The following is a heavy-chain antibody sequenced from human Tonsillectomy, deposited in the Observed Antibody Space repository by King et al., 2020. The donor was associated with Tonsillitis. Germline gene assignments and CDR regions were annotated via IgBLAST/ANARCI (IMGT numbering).Heavy chain of an antibody. V-gene: IGHV3-30-3*01. CDR2: LSYDGTTK. J-gene: IGHJ4*02. CDR1: GFTFSTYA. D-gene: IGHD6-13*01. CDR3: ARDGYSTTWYYFDC. Sequence: VQLVESGGGVVQPGRSLRLSCAASGFTFSTYAMHWVRQAPGKGLEWVAVLSYDGTTKYYPDAVKGRFTISRENSKNTLYVQMNSLRPEDTAVYYCARDGYSTTWYYFDCWGQGSLVTVSS.